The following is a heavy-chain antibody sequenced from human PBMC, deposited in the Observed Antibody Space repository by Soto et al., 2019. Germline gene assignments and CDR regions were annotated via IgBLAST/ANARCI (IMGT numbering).Heavy chain of an antibody. J-gene: IGHJ4*02. D-gene: IGHD3-3*01. V-gene: IGHV3-74*01. CDR2: INNDGSTT. Sequence: EVQLVESGGGLVQPGGSLRLSCAASGFTFSRYWMHWVRQPPGKGLVWVSRINNDGSTTIYADSVKGRFTISRDNAKNTLYLQMNSLRTEDTAVYYCVRDWRAKDCWGQGTLFTVSS. CDR1: GFTFSRYW. CDR3: VRDWRAKDC.